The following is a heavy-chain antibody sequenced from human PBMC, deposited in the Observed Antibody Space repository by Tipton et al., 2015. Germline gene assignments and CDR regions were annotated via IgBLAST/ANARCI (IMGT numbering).Heavy chain of an antibody. CDR1: GGSISSTYHH. Sequence: TLSLTCTVSGGSISSTYHHWSWIRQHPGKGLEWIGYIYYRVTTRYNPSLKSRVTISVDTSKNQFSLELTSVTAADTAVYYCARDSTGVTPLDSWGQGTLVTVSS. J-gene: IGHJ4*02. V-gene: IGHV4-31*03. CDR2: IYYRVTT. D-gene: IGHD2-2*01. CDR3: ARDSTGVTPLDS.